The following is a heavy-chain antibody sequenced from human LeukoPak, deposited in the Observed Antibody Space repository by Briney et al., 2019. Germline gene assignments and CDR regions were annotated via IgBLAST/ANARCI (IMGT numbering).Heavy chain of an antibody. V-gene: IGHV1-69*05. CDR1: GGTFSNYA. CDR2: TTPIFGSA. Sequence: ASVKVSCKASGGTFSNYALSWVRQAPGKGLEWMGGTTPIFGSAEYAQNFQGRVTVTTDGSTSTAYMEMSSLRSDDTAVYYCAGALFHFDSSGYDMDGYDIWGQGTMVTVSS. J-gene: IGHJ3*02. CDR3: AGALFHFDSSGYDMDGYDI. D-gene: IGHD3-22*01.